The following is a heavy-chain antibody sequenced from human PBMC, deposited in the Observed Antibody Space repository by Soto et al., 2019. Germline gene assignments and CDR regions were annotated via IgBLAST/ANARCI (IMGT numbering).Heavy chain of an antibody. Sequence: PGGSLSLSCAASGFTFSGSAMHWVRQASGKGLEWVGRIRSKANSYATAYAASVKDRFTISRDDSKNTAYLQMNSLKTEDTAVYYCTRVTARPNDYWGQGTLVTVSS. CDR2: IRSKANSYAT. V-gene: IGHV3-73*01. J-gene: IGHJ4*02. D-gene: IGHD5-18*01. CDR1: GFTFSGSA. CDR3: TRVTARPNDY.